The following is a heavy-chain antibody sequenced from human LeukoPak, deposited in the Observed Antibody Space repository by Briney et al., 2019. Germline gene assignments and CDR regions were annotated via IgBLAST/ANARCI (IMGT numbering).Heavy chain of an antibody. V-gene: IGHV4-39*01. D-gene: IGHD1-26*01. CDR2: IYYSGST. CDR3: ARLRGLGALDY. CDR1: GGFILSSYYF. J-gene: IGHJ4*02. Sequence: SETLSLPCSVAGGFILSSYYFRGLLRPPPGEGAGWIGSIYYSGSTYYNPSLKSRVTISVDTSKNQFSLKLSSVTAADTAVYYCARLRGLGALDYWGQGTLVTVSS.